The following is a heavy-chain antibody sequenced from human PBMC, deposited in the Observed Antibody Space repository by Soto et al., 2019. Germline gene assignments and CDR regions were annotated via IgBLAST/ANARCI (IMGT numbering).Heavy chain of an antibody. J-gene: IGHJ1*01. V-gene: IGHV4-59*08. CDR2: IYYSGST. CDR1: GGSISSYY. Sequence: SETLSLTCTVSGGSISSYYWSWIRQPPGKGLEWIGYIYYSGSTNYNPSLKSRVTISVDTSKNQFSLKLSSVTAADTAVYYCARSAPPPDFFHLWTQGTLDTVSA. D-gene: IGHD3-3*01. CDR3: ARSAPPPDFFHL.